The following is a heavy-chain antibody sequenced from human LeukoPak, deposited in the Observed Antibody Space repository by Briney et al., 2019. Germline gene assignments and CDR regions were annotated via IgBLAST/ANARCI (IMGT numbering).Heavy chain of an antibody. CDR2: ISGGSGYI. CDR3: ARENTSMGSDY. CDR1: GFTFSSYA. V-gene: IGHV3-21*01. Sequence: GRSLRLSCAASGFTFSSYAMSWVRQAPGKGLEWVSSISGGSGYIYYADSVKGRFTISRDNAKNSLFLQMNSLRAEDTAVYYCARENTSMGSDYWGQGTLVTVSS. D-gene: IGHD5-18*01. J-gene: IGHJ4*02.